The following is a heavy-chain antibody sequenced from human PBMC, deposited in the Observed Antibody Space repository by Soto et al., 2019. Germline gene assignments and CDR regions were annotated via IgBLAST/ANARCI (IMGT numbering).Heavy chain of an antibody. J-gene: IGHJ6*02. CDR1: GGTFSSYG. Sequence: GASVKVSCKASGGTFSSYGISWVRQAPGQGLEWMGGIIPIFGTANYAQKFQGRVTITADESTSTAYMELSSLRSEDTAVYYCAGALGPSFLGTKYYYYYGMDVWGQGTTVTVSS. CDR2: IIPIFGTA. V-gene: IGHV1-69*13. D-gene: IGHD3-16*02. CDR3: AGALGPSFLGTKYYYYYGMDV.